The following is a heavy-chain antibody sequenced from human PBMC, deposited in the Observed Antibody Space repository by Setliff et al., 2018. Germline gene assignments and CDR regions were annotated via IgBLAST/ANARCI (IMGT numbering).Heavy chain of an antibody. CDR2: IKNKVDGGTA. CDR3: AAVAAYTGRIGGSKGTDALDL. CDR1: GHPFSLAW. J-gene: IGHJ3*01. Sequence: PGGSLRLSCAVSGHPFSLAWMTWIRQAPGKGLEWVGRIKNKVDGGTADYGTAVRGRFTISRDDSKNTLYLQMNSLRTEDTAVYYCAAVAAYTGRIGGSKGTDALDLWGRGTLVTVSS. D-gene: IGHD3-16*01. V-gene: IGHV3-15*01.